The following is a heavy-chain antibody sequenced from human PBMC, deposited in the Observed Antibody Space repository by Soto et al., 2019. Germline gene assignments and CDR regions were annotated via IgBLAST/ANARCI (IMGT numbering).Heavy chain of an antibody. CDR1: AINFRSYA. J-gene: IGHJ4*02. V-gene: IGHV3-23*01. Sequence: ESGGGLVQPGGSLKLSCSASAINFRSYAMSWVRQAPGKGLEWVSAVGGSGSDTYYADFVKGRFTVSRDDSKNTLYLHMSSLRVEDTAIYFCAKRQSFDFWSGYLPFFDYWGQGTPVTVSS. CDR2: VGGSGSDT. D-gene: IGHD3-3*01. CDR3: AKRQSFDFWSGYLPFFDY.